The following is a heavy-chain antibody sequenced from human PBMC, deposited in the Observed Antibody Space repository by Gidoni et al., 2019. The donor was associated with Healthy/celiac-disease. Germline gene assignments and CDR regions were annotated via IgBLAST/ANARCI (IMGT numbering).Heavy chain of an antibody. Sequence: QVQLVESGGGVVQPGRSLRLSCAASGFTFSRYGMHWVRQAPGKGLEWVAVISYDGSNKYYADSVKGRFTISRDNSKNTLYLQMNSLRAEDTAVYYCAKDVLDIVVVVAATAAHYYGMDVWGQGTTVTVSS. CDR3: AKDVLDIVVVVAATAAHYYGMDV. CDR2: ISYDGSNK. CDR1: GFTFSRYG. J-gene: IGHJ6*02. V-gene: IGHV3-30*18. D-gene: IGHD2-15*01.